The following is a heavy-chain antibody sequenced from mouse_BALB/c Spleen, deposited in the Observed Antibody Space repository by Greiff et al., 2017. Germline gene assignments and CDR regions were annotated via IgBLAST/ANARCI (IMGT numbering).Heavy chain of an antibody. CDR1: GYNFTSYW. V-gene: IGHV1-55*01. Sequence: QVQLQQPGAELVKPGTSVKLSCKASGYNFTSYWINWVKLRPGQGLEWIGDIYPGSGSTNYNEKFKSKATLTVDTSSSTAYMQLSSLASEDSALYYCASSFYGNYFDYWGQGTTLTVSS. CDR2: IYPGSGST. D-gene: IGHD2-1*01. CDR3: ASSFYGNYFDY. J-gene: IGHJ2*01.